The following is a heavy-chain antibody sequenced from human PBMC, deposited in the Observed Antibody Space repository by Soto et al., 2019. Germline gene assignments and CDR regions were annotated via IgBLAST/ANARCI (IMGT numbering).Heavy chain of an antibody. CDR3: AREVPGVTSFDY. J-gene: IGHJ4*02. V-gene: IGHV1-3*01. Sequence: QVQLVQSGPEMMQPGASVKVSCKASGYASLSYAMHWVREVHGQVYEWLGWINAGVYGTMYCERFQGRVMITRDTSANTVYLELNALTSEDTAVYYCAREVPGVTSFDYWGQGTLVIVSS. D-gene: IGHD3-10*01. CDR2: INAGVYGT. CDR1: GYASLSYA.